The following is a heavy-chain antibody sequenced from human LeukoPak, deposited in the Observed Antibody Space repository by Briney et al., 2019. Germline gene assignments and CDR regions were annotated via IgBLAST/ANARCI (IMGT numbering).Heavy chain of an antibody. Sequence: SETLSLTCAVYGGSFSGYYWSWIRQPPGKGLEWIGEINHSGSTNYNPSLKSRVAISVDTSKNQFSLKLSSVTAADTAVYYCARQVGPPDYWGQGTLVTVSS. CDR2: INHSGST. CDR3: ARQVGPPDY. D-gene: IGHD1-26*01. V-gene: IGHV4-34*01. J-gene: IGHJ4*02. CDR1: GGSFSGYY.